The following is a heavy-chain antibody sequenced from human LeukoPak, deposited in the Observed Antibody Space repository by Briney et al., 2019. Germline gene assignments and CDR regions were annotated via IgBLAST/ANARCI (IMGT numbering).Heavy chain of an antibody. Sequence: PGGSLRLSCAASGFTFSSYSMNWVRQAPGKGLEWVSSISSSSSYIYYADSVKGRFTISRDNAKNSLYLQMNSLRAEDTAVYYCASIVVVVAASNDAFDIWGQGTMVTVSS. CDR1: GFTFSSYS. CDR3: ASIVVVVAASNDAFDI. CDR2: ISSSSSYI. J-gene: IGHJ3*02. V-gene: IGHV3-21*01. D-gene: IGHD2-15*01.